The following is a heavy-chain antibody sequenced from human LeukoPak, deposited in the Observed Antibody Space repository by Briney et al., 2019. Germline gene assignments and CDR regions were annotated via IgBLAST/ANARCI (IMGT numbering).Heavy chain of an antibody. V-gene: IGHV4-59*01. Sequence: SETLSLTCTLSGGSISSYYWSWIRQPPGKGLEYIGYIYYSGTTNYNPSLKSRVTISVDASKNQFSLKLNSMTAADTAMYYCARVSCSSTSCPRKDAFDIWGQGTMVTVSS. J-gene: IGHJ3*02. CDR3: ARVSCSSTSCPRKDAFDI. CDR2: IYYSGTT. CDR1: GGSISSYY. D-gene: IGHD2-2*01.